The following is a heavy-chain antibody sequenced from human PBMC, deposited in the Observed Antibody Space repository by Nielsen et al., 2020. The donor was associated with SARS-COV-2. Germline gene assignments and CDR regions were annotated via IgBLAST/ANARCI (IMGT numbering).Heavy chain of an antibody. CDR2: IYSGGST. CDR3: AKDPYSSSWVNDYYYYGMDV. D-gene: IGHD6-13*01. Sequence: WIRQPPGKGLEWVSVIYSGGSTYYADSVRGRFTISRDNSKNTLYLQMNSLRAEDTAVYYCAKDPYSSSWVNDYYYYGMDVWGQGTTVTVSS. J-gene: IGHJ6*02. V-gene: IGHV3-53*01.